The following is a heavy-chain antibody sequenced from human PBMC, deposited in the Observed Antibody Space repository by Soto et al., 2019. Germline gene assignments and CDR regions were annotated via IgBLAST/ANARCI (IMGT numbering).Heavy chain of an antibody. J-gene: IGHJ6*02. V-gene: IGHV1-69*13. D-gene: IGHD3-22*01. CDR3: ARDPNYYYDSRETYYYYGMDV. CDR1: GGTFSSYA. Sequence: SVKVSCKASGGTFSSYAISWVRQAPGQGLEWMGGIIPIFGTANYAQKFQGRVTITADESTSTAYMELSSLRSEDTAVYYCARDPNYYYDSRETYYYYGMDVWGQ. CDR2: IIPIFGTA.